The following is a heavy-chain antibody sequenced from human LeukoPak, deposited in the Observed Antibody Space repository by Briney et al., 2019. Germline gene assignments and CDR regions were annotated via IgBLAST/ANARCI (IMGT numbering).Heavy chain of an antibody. J-gene: IGHJ4*02. D-gene: IGHD2-2*01. CDR3: ARESEGGTGTSCPDY. V-gene: IGHV3-30-3*01. CDR1: GFTFSSYA. CDR2: ISYDGSNK. Sequence: PGRSLRLSCAASGFTFSSYAMHWVRQAPGKGLEWVAVISYDGSNKYYADSVKGRFTISRDNSKSTLYLQVNSLRVEDTALYYCARESEGGTGTSCPDYWGQGTLVTVSS.